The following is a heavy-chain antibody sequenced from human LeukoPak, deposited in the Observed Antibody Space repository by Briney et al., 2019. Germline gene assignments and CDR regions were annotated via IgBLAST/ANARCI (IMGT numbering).Heavy chain of an antibody. D-gene: IGHD4-17*01. V-gene: IGHV3-30*18. J-gene: IGHJ4*02. CDR1: GFTFSSYG. Sequence: PGRSLRLSCAASGFTFSSYGMHWVSQAPGKGLEWVAVISYDGSNKYYADSVKGRFTISRDNSKNTLYLQMNSLRAEDTAVYYCAKEGLDYGDYYFDYWGQGTLVTVSS. CDR2: ISYDGSNK. CDR3: AKEGLDYGDYYFDY.